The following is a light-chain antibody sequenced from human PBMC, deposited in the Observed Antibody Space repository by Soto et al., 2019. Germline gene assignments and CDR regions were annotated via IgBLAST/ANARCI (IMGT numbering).Light chain of an antibody. CDR2: DAS. Sequence: DIQMTQSPSSLSASLGDRVTITCQASQAISKYLHWYHQRPGKAPILVIYDASNLEAGAPSRFSGGGSGTSFTLTFSSLQPEDIGTYFCQQYRTYSFGQGSRVEIK. CDR1: QAISKY. V-gene: IGKV1-33*01. CDR3: QQYRTYS. J-gene: IGKJ1*01.